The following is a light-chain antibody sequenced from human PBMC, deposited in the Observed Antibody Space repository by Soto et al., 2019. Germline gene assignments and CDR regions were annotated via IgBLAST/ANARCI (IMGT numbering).Light chain of an antibody. CDR3: QQYGSIPLT. J-gene: IGKJ4*01. CDR1: QDINIY. V-gene: IGKV1-33*01. Sequence: DIQMTQSPSSLSASVGDRVTITCQASQDINIYLHWYRQKPGKAPNLLIYDASKLKIGVPSRFSGSGSGTDFTFTIIGLQPEDIGTYYCQQYGSIPLTFGGGTKVEIK. CDR2: DAS.